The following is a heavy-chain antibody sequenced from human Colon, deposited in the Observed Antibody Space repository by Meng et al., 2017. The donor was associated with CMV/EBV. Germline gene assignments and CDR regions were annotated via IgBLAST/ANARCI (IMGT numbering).Heavy chain of an antibody. J-gene: IGHJ5*02. V-gene: IGHV1-18*01. D-gene: IGHD2-2*02. CDR3: ARGYCTDATCYTGFWFDP. CDR1: GYIFSNYG. Sequence: ASVKVSCKASGYIFSNYGLSWVRQAPGQGLEWMGWSSTYTSATNYSLKFQGRVTMTTDASTNTAYMELKNLKSDDTAVYYCARGYCTDATCYTGFWFDPWGQGTLVTVSS. CDR2: SSTYTSAT.